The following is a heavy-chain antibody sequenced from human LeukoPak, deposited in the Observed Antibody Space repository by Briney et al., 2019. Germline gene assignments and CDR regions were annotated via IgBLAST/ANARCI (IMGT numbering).Heavy chain of an antibody. Sequence: PGGSLRLSCAASRFTFTTYSMNWVRQAPGKGLEWVSSISSSSSYIYYADSVKGRFTISRDNAKNSLYLQMNSLRAEDTAVYYCARDSLYYINVWGKGTTVTVSS. CDR2: ISSSSSYI. D-gene: IGHD4-11*01. CDR1: RFTFTTYS. V-gene: IGHV3-21*01. J-gene: IGHJ6*03. CDR3: ARDSLYYINV.